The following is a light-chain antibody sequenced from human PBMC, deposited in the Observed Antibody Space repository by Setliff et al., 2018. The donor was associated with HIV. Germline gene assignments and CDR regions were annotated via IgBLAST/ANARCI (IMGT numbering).Light chain of an antibody. CDR3: SSRIVSSALHV. Sequence: QSVLTQPRSVSGSPGQSVTIPCTGTSSDVGSYNYVTWYQQHPGKVPKLMIYDVTRRPSGVSNRFSGSKSGNTASLTISGLQAEDEADYYCSSRIVSSALHVFGTGTKVTVL. J-gene: IGLJ1*01. CDR2: DVT. V-gene: IGLV2-14*03. CDR1: SSDVGSYNY.